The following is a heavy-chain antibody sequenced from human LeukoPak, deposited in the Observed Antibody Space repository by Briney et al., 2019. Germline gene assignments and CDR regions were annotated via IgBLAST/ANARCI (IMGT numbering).Heavy chain of an antibody. CDR3: ARSLGSDFDY. V-gene: IGHV4-30-2*01. D-gene: IGHD6-6*01. Sequence: SSQTLSLTCAVSGGSISSGGYSWSWIRQPPGKGLEWIGYIYHSGSTYYNPSLKSRVTISVDRSKNQFSLKLSSVTAADTAVYYCARSLGSDFDYWGQGTLVTVSS. CDR1: GGSISSGGYS. CDR2: IYHSGST. J-gene: IGHJ4*02.